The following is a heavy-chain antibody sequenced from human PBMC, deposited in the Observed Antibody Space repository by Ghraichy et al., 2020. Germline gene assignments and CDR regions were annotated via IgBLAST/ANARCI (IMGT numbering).Heavy chain of an antibody. CDR2: ISSSSSTI. CDR3: ASLIVVAKYYFDY. J-gene: IGHJ4*02. Sequence: LSLTCAASGFTFSSYSMNWVRQAPGKGLEWVSYISSSSSTIYYADSVKGRFTISRDNAKNSLYLQMNSLRDEDTAVYYCASLIVVAKYYFDYWGQGTLVTVSS. V-gene: IGHV3-48*02. CDR1: GFTFSSYS. D-gene: IGHD3-22*01.